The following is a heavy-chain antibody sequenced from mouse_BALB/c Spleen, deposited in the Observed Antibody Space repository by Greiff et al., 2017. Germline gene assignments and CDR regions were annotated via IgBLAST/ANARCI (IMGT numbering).Heavy chain of an antibody. CDR2: ISTYYGDA. CDR1: GYTFTDYA. J-gene: IGHJ2*01. CDR3: ARGPGYFDY. Sequence: VKLVESGAELVRPGVSVKISCKGSGYTFTDYAMHWVKQSHAKSLEWIGVISTYYGDASYNQKFKGKATMTVDKSSSTAYMELARLTSEDSAIYYCARGPGYFDYWGQGTTLTVSS. V-gene: IGHV1S137*01.